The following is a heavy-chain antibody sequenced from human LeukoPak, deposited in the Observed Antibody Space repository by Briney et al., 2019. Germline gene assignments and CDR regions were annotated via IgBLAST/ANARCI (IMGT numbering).Heavy chain of an antibody. V-gene: IGHV4-39*07. CDR3: AREDIVATVFDY. Sequence: SETLSLTCTVSGGSISSSSYYWGWIRQPPGKGLEWIGSIYYSGSTYYNPSLKSRVTISVDTSKNQFSLKLSSVTAADTAVYYCAREDIVATVFDYWGQGTLVTVSS. CDR2: IYYSGST. CDR1: GGSISSSSYY. D-gene: IGHD5-12*01. J-gene: IGHJ4*02.